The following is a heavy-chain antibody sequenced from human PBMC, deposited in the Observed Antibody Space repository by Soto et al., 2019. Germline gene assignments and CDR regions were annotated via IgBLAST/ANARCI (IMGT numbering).Heavy chain of an antibody. Sequence: GGSLRLSCAASGFTFSSYSMNWVRQAPGKGLERVSYISSSSSTIYYADSVKGRFTISRDNAKNSLYLQMNSLRDEDTAVYYCARLIFDFRGPWEKNNHNWFDPWGQGTLVTVSS. J-gene: IGHJ5*02. D-gene: IGHD3-3*01. CDR1: GFTFSSYS. CDR3: ARLIFDFRGPWEKNNHNWFDP. V-gene: IGHV3-48*02. CDR2: ISSSSSTI.